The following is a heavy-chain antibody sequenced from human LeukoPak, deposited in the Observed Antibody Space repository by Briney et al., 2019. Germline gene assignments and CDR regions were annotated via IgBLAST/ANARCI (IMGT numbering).Heavy chain of an antibody. CDR3: ARDPYVDYGGYVGDY. CDR2: ISSSSSYI. Sequence: GGSLRLSCAASGFTFSSYSMNWVRQAPGKGLEWVSSISSSSSYIYYADSVKGRFTISRDNAKNSLYLQMNSLRAEDTAVYYCARDPYVDYGGYVGDYWGQGTLVTVSS. V-gene: IGHV3-21*01. CDR1: GFTFSSYS. J-gene: IGHJ4*02. D-gene: IGHD4-17*01.